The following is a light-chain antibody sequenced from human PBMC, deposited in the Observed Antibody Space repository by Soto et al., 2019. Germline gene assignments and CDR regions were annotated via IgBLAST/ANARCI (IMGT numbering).Light chain of an antibody. CDR2: GDS. V-gene: IGLV1-40*01. Sequence: QLVLTQPPSVSGAPGQRVTISCTGSSSNIGAGYNVHWYQQVPGTAPKLLIYGDSNRPSGVPDRFSGSKSGTSASLAITGLQAEDEADYYCQSYDSSLRGWMFGGGIKLTVL. CDR1: SSNIGAGYN. CDR3: QSYDSSLRGWM. J-gene: IGLJ3*02.